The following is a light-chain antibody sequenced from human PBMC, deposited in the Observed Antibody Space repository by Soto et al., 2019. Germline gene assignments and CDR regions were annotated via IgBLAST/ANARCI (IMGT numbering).Light chain of an antibody. CDR1: SSNIGSNT. Sequence: QAVVTQPPSASGTPGQRVTISCSGGSSNIGSNTVNWYQQLPGTAPKLLIYSDNQRPSGVPDRFSGSKSGTSASLAISGLQSEDEADYYCAAWVDSLNGWVFGGGTQLTVL. CDR3: AAWVDSLNGWV. V-gene: IGLV1-44*01. J-gene: IGLJ3*02. CDR2: SDN.